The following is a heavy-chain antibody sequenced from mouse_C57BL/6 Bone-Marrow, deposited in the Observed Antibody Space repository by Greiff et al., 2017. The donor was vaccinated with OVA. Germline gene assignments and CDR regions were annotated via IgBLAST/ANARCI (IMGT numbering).Heavy chain of an antibody. CDR2: INPCNGGT. D-gene: IGHD1-1*01. J-gene: IGHJ2*01. Sequence: VQLQQPGTELVKPGASVKLSCKASGYTFTSYWMHWVKQRPGQGLEWIGNINPCNGGTNYTEKFKSKATLPVDKSSSAAYMQLSSLTSEDSAVYYCARWDYYGSKYYFDYWGQGTTLTVSS. CDR1: GYTFTSYW. V-gene: IGHV1-53*01. CDR3: ARWDYYGSKYYFDY.